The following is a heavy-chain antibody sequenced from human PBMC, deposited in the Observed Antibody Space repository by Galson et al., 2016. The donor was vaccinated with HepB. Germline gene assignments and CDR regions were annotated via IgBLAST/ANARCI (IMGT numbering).Heavy chain of an antibody. CDR1: GFSLSTRGMA. Sequence: PALVKPTQTLTLTCTFSGFSLSTRGMAVGWIRQPPGKALQWLALFYWDDDERYSPSLKNRLTITKDTSKNQVVLTMTNMDPVDTATYYCAHRQPGDWFDPWGQGTLVTVSS. D-gene: IGHD1-14*01. J-gene: IGHJ5*02. CDR2: FYWDDDE. V-gene: IGHV2-5*02. CDR3: AHRQPGDWFDP.